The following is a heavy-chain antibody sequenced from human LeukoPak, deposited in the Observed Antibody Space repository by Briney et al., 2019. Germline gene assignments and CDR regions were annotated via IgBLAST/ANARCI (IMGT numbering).Heavy chain of an antibody. D-gene: IGHD3-9*01. CDR1: GGTFSSYA. Sequence: SVKVSCKASGGTFSSYAISWVRQAPGQGLEWMGGIIPIFGTANYAQKFQGRVTITADESTSTAYMELSSLRSEDTAVYYCARRYHILTGYSSNWFDPWGQGTLVHVSS. CDR2: IIPIFGTA. V-gene: IGHV1-69*13. J-gene: IGHJ5*02. CDR3: ARRYHILTGYSSNWFDP.